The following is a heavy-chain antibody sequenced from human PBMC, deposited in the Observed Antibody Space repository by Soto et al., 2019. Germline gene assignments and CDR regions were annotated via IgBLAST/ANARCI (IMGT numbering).Heavy chain of an antibody. CDR1: GYTFTSYS. Sequence: GASVKVSCKASGYTFTSYSMHWGRQAPGQRLEWMGWINAGNGNTKHSQKFQGRVTITRDTSASTAYMGRSSLRSEDTAVYYCARPLNLCSGGSGYTSYYYGMDVWGQGTTDTVSS. CDR2: INAGNGNT. D-gene: IGHD2-15*01. J-gene: IGHJ6*02. V-gene: IGHV1-3*01. CDR3: ARPLNLCSGGSGYTSYYYGMDV.